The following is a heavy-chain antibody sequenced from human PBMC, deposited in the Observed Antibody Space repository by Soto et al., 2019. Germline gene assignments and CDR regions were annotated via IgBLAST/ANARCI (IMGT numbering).Heavy chain of an antibody. CDR2: ISSSSSYI. V-gene: IGHV3-21*01. CDR1: GFTFSSYS. Sequence: EVQLVESGGGLVKPGGSLRLSCAASGFTFSSYSMNWVRQAPGKGLEWVSSISSSSSYIYYADSVKGRFTTSSDNAKNSLYMQMNSLRAEDTAVYYCARDRRLFGVAPVDVWGKGTTVTVSS. CDR3: ARDRRLFGVAPVDV. D-gene: IGHD3-3*01. J-gene: IGHJ6*04.